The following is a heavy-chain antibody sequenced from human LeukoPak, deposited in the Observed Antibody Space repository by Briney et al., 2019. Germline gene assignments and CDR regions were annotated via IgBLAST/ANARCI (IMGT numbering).Heavy chain of an antibody. V-gene: IGHV3-48*04. CDR1: GFTFSSYS. CDR3: AREVWGGVDY. CDR2: ISSSSSTI. D-gene: IGHD3-16*01. Sequence: GGSLRLSCAASGFTFSSYSMNWVRQAPGKGLEWVSYISSSSSTIYYADSVKGRFTISKDNAKNSLYLQMNSLRAEDTAVYYCAREVWGGVDYWGQGTLVTVSS. J-gene: IGHJ4*02.